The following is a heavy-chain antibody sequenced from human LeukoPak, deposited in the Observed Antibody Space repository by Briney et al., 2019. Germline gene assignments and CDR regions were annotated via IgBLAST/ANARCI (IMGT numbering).Heavy chain of an antibody. J-gene: IGHJ4*02. CDR3: ARVNIVALNFDY. CDR1: GGSFSGYH. Sequence: PSETLSLTCAVYGGSFSGYHWSWIRQPPGKGLEWIGEINHSGSTNYNPSLKSRVTISVDTSKNQFSLKLSSVTAADTAVYYCARVNIVALNFDYWGQGTLVTVSS. V-gene: IGHV4-34*01. CDR2: INHSGST. D-gene: IGHD5-12*01.